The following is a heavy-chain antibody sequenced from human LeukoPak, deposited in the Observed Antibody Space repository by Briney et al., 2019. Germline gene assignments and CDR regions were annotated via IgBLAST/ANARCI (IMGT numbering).Heavy chain of an antibody. D-gene: IGHD3-22*01. CDR3: AKDWGKIVVIHGHMDV. J-gene: IGHJ6*04. Sequence: GGSLRLSCAASGFTFSDYGMHWVRQAPGKGLEWVAFIRYDGSNKYYADSVKGRFTISRDNSKNTLYLQMNSLRAEDTAVYYCAKDWGKIVVIHGHMDVWGKGTTVTISS. CDR1: GFTFSDYG. V-gene: IGHV3-30*02. CDR2: IRYDGSNK.